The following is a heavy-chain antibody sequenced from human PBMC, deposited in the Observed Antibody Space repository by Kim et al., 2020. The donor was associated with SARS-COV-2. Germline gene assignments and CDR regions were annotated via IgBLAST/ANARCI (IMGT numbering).Heavy chain of an antibody. CDR1: GGSMTIYY. Sequence: SETLSLTCTVSGGSMTIYYWTWIRHSPGKGLEWIGHIYDGQRPNYNPSLKSRVTISLDKSNNQFSLRVTSVTAADTALYYCVRGGFRRPYLYDYWGQGTLVTVSS. D-gene: IGHD3-10*01. J-gene: IGHJ4*02. CDR3: VRGGFRRPYLYDY. V-gene: IGHV4-59*13. CDR2: IYDGQRP.